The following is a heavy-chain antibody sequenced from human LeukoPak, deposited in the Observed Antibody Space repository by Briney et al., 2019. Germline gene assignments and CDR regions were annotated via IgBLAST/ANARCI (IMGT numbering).Heavy chain of an antibody. D-gene: IGHD2-8*01. CDR3: AKAPHGPTVSYYMDV. CDR1: GLTFSSYA. Sequence: GSLRLSCAASGLTFSSYAMSWVRQAPGKGLEWVSAISGSGGSTYYADSVKGRFTISRDNSKNTLYLQMNSLRAEDTAVYYCAKAPHGPTVSYYMDVWGKGTTVTVSS. V-gene: IGHV3-23*01. J-gene: IGHJ6*03. CDR2: ISGSGGST.